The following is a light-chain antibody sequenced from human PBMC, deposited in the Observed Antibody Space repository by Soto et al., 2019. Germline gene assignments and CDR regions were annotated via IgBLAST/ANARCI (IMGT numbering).Light chain of an antibody. V-gene: IGLV2-14*01. CDR3: SSYTSSSTVL. J-gene: IGLJ2*01. CDR2: DVS. CDR1: SSDVGGYNY. Sequence: QSALTQPASVSGSPGQSITISCTGTSSDVGGYNYVSWYQQHPGKAPKLTIYDVSNRPSGVSNRFSSSKSGNTASLTISGLQAEDEADYYCSSYTSSSTVLFGGGTKLTVL.